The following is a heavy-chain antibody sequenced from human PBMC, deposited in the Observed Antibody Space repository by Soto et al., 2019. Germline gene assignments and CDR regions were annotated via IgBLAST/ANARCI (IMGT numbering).Heavy chain of an antibody. J-gene: IGHJ4*02. CDR1: GVSFCGSA. Sequence: GGSMGIACAACGVSFCGSAVPGARKAYGKGLEWVGRIRSKTHNHATAYAASVEGRFTISRDDSTNTAYLQMNSLKTEDTAVNYCTRQGRGHGRDYYDNTVDSASMAQWGKGTLVPVSS. CDR2: IRSKTHNHAT. CDR3: TRQGRGHGRDYYDNTVDSASMAQ. V-gene: IGHV3-73*01. D-gene: IGHD3-22*01.